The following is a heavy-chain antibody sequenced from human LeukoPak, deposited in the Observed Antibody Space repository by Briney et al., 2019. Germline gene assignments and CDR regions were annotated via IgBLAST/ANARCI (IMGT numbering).Heavy chain of an antibody. CDR2: ITHNGST. CDR3: RRVAHSSSWYFFDA. D-gene: IGHD6-13*01. CDR1: GGSFSGYY. Sequence: SETLTLTCAVYGGSFSGYYWSWIRQPPGKGLEWIGEITHNGSTSYNPSLKGRVTISVDTSKNQFSLQLSSVTAADTAVYYCRRVAHSSSWYFFDAWGQGTLVTVSS. V-gene: IGHV4-34*01. J-gene: IGHJ4*02.